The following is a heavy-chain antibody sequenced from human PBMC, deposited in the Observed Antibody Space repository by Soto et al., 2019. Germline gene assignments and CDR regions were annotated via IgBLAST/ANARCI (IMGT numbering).Heavy chain of an antibody. CDR3: ARGERTTGPQPAFDI. Sequence: PGGSLRLSCAASGFTFSSYGMHWVRQAPGKGLEWVAVIWYDGSNKYYADSVKGRFTISRDNSKNTLYLQMNSLRAEDTAVYYCARGERTTGPQPAFDIWGQGTMVTVSS. J-gene: IGHJ3*02. D-gene: IGHD1-1*01. CDR1: GFTFSSYG. V-gene: IGHV3-33*01. CDR2: IWYDGSNK.